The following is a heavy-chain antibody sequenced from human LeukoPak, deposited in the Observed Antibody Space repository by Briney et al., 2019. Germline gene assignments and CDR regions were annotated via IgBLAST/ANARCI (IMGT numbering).Heavy chain of an antibody. D-gene: IGHD6-13*01. CDR3: ARRSSSWYYFED. Sequence: PSETLSLTCTVSGGSITSSDYGWAWIRLPPGRGLEWIGSIYYSGSTYYNPPLKSRATISVDTSKNQFSLKLSSVTAADAAVYFCARRSSSWYYFEDWGQGTLVTVSS. CDR2: IYYSGST. J-gene: IGHJ4*02. V-gene: IGHV4-39*07. CDR1: GGSITSSDYG.